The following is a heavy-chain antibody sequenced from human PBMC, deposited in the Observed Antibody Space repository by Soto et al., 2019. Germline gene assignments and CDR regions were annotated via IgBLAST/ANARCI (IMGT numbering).Heavy chain of an antibody. J-gene: IGHJ3*02. V-gene: IGHV4-59*08. CDR3: AILLLGSAAIDI. CDR2: IYYSGST. CDR1: GGSISSYY. Sequence: SETLSLTCTVSGGSISSYYWSWIRQPPGKGLEWIGYIYYSGSTNYNPSLKSRVTISVDTSKNQFSLKLSSVTAADTAVYYCAILLLGSAAIDIRGPGTMVTVSS. D-gene: IGHD2-15*01.